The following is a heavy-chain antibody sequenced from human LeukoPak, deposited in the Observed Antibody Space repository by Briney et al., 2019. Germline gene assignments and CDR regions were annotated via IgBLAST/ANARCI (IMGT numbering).Heavy chain of an antibody. J-gene: IGHJ4*02. CDR2: IYNTGST. V-gene: IGHV4-30-4*01. Sequence: SQTLSLTCTVSGGSISSGDYYWSWIRQPPGKGLEWIGYIYNTGSTYDNPSLKSRVTISLDTSKNQFSLRLSSVTAADTAVYYCARDMGSGLDYWGQGTLVTVSS. CDR3: ARDMGSGLDY. D-gene: IGHD3-10*01. CDR1: GGSISSGDYY.